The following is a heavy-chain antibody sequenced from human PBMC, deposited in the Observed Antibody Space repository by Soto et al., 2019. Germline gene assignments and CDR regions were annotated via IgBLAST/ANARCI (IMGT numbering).Heavy chain of an antibody. D-gene: IGHD3-3*01. V-gene: IGHV1-18*01. CDR1: GYTFTSYG. Sequence: QVQLVQSGAEVKKPGASVKVSCKASGYTFTSYGISWVRQAPGQGLEWMGWISAYNGNTNYAQKLQGRVTMTTDTSTSTAHMELRSLRSDDTAVYYCARGIITIFGVVITDYYYGMDVWGQGTTVTVSS. CDR2: ISAYNGNT. CDR3: ARGIITIFGVVITDYYYGMDV. J-gene: IGHJ6*02.